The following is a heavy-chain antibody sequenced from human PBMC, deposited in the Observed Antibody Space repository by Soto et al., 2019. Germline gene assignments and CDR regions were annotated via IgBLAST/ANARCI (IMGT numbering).Heavy chain of an antibody. D-gene: IGHD2-2*01. CDR1: GGSFSGYY. Sequence: SETLSLTCAVYGGSFSGYYWSWIRQPPGKGLEWIGEINHSGSTNYNPSLKSRVTISVDTSKNQFSLKLSSVTAADTAVYYCASGGGGGTSSLKDWFDPWGQGTLVTVSS. CDR3: ASGGGGGTSSLKDWFDP. CDR2: INHSGST. V-gene: IGHV4-34*01. J-gene: IGHJ5*02.